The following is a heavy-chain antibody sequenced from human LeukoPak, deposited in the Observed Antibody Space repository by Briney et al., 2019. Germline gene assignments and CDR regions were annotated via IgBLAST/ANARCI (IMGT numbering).Heavy chain of an antibody. V-gene: IGHV3-74*01. J-gene: IGHJ3*02. CDR3: ARDSPLGYCSGGSCSDAFDI. CDR2: INSDGSST. CDR1: GFTFSSYW. D-gene: IGHD2-15*01. Sequence: PGGSLRLSCAASGFTFSSYWMHWVRQAPGKGLVWVSRINSDGSSTSYADSVKGRFTISRDNAKNTLYLQMNSLRAEDTAVYYCARDSPLGYCSGGSCSDAFDIWGQGTVVTVSS.